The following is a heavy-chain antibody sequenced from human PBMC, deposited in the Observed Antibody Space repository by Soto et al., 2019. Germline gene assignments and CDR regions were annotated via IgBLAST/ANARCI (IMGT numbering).Heavy chain of an antibody. J-gene: IGHJ4*02. Sequence: EVPLVESGGGLVQPGGSLRLSCAASGFTFGSYPMHWVRQAPGKGLDYVSAISTNGDSTFYANSVKGRFTISRDNSKNTLYLQMGSLRAEEMGVYYCAREGMSRPRWVFDYWGQGTLVTASS. D-gene: IGHD6-13*01. V-gene: IGHV3-64*01. CDR2: ISTNGDST. CDR1: GFTFGSYP. CDR3: AREGMSRPRWVFDY.